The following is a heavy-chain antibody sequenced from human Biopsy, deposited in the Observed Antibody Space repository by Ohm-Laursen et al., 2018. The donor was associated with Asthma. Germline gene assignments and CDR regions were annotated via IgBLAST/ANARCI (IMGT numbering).Heavy chain of an antibody. V-gene: IGHV3-23*01. CDR2: ISGGGPST. CDR1: GFPFRGFG. D-gene: IGHD6-19*01. J-gene: IGHJ4*02. CDR3: AKESGTVGWHADYLEE. Sequence: GSLGLSCTASGFPFRGFGMTWVRQAPGRGLEWVATISGGGPSTFYAASVKGRFTISSDTLKNTVFLHLSSLRAEDTAVYYCAKESGTVGWHADYLEEWGRGTLVTVSS.